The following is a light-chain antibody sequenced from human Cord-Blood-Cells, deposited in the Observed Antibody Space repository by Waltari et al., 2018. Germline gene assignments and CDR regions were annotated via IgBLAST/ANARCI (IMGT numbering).Light chain of an antibody. CDR2: GGS. CDR3: QQYGSSPWP. CDR1: QSVNSSY. J-gene: IGKJ1*01. Sequence: TVLTPSPGTLSLSTGDSATLSCSASQSVNSSYLALYQQKPGPSPMLLIYGGSSRATGIPDRICGSESGTDFTLNSSRLERESFSVYCCQQYGSSPWPFGQGTTVEIK. V-gene: IGKV3-20*01.